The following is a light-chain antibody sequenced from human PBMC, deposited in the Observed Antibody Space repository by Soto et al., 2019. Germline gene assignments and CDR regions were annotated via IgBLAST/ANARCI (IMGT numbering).Light chain of an antibody. V-gene: IGLV2-14*01. J-gene: IGLJ1*01. CDR3: SSFTSTRTDV. CDR1: SSDVGSCYC. CDR2: EVP. Sequence: QSALTQPASVSGSPGQSITISCTGTSSDVGSCYCVSWYQQHPGKAPKLMLYEVPNRPSGVSNRFSGSKSGNTASLTISGLQAEDEADYYCSSFTSTRTDVFGTGTKVTVL.